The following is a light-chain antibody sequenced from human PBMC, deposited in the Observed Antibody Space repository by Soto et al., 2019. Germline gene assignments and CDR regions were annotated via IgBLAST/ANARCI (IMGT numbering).Light chain of an antibody. CDR2: VNSGGSH. CDR3: QTWGTGSDIVV. V-gene: IGLV4-69*01. Sequence: QSVLTQSPSASASLGASVKLTCTLSSGHSNYAIAWHQQQPEKGPRYLMKVNSGGSHIKGDGIPDRFSGSSYGAKRSLFISSLQSEDEDADYCQTWGTGSDIVVFGGGTQLTVL. CDR1: SGHSNYA. J-gene: IGLJ7*01.